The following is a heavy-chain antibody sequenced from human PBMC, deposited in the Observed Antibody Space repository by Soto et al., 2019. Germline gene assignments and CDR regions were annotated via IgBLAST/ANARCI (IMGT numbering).Heavy chain of an antibody. CDR2: IIPIFGTA. Sequence: QVQLVQSGAEVKKPGSSVKVSCKASGGTFSSYAISWVRQAPGQGLEWMGGIIPIFGTANYAQKFQGRVRNTADKSTSTAYVELSRLRAEDTGVYYCARDSLYSYGYGGADYWGQGTLDTVSS. CDR1: GGTFSSYA. V-gene: IGHV1-69*06. CDR3: ARDSLYSYGYGGADY. D-gene: IGHD5-18*01. J-gene: IGHJ4*02.